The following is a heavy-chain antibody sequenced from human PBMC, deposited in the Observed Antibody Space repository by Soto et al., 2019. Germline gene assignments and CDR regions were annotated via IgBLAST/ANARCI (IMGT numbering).Heavy chain of an antibody. D-gene: IGHD3-9*01. CDR3: ARHLTGPYYYYYYYMDV. CDR2: ISSSSSYI. Sequence: PGGSLRLSCAASGFTFSSYSMNWVRQAPGKGLEWVSSISSSSSYIYYADSVKGRFTISRDNAKNSLKLSSVTAADTAVYYCARHLTGPYYYYYYYMDVWGKGTTVTVSS. CDR1: GFTFSSYS. J-gene: IGHJ6*03. V-gene: IGHV3-21*01.